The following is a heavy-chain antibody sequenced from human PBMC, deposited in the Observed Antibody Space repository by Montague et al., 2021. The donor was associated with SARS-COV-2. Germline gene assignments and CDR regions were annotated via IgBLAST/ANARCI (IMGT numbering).Heavy chain of an antibody. Sequence: PALVKPTQTLTLTCTFSGFSLSTSGMCVSWIRQPPGKALEWLARIDWGDDKYYNTSLKTRLTISKDTSKNQVVLTMTNMDPVDTATYYCARDYIAAAGIYYYYYGMDVWGQGTTVTVSS. CDR2: IDWGDDK. D-gene: IGHD6-13*01. CDR1: GFSLSTSGMC. V-gene: IGHV2-70*11. J-gene: IGHJ6*02. CDR3: ARDYIAAAGIYYYYYGMDV.